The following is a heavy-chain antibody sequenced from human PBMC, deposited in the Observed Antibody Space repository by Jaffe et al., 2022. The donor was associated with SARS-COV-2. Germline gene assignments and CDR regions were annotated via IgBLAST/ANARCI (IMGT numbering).Heavy chain of an antibody. V-gene: IGHV3-30-3*01. J-gene: IGHJ4*02. Sequence: QVELVESGGGVVQPGRSLRLSCAASGFSFSSYAMHWVRQAPGKGLEWVAGISYDINNKYYTDSVKGRFSISRDNSKNTLFLQMDSLTTEDTAVYYCARDVDHGDYWGCLGYWGQGTLVTVSS. CDR3: ARDVDHGDYWGCLGY. CDR1: GFSFSSYA. CDR2: ISYDINNK. D-gene: IGHD4-17*01.